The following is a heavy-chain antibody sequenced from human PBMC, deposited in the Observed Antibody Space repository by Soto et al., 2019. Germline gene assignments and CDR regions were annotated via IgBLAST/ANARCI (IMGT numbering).Heavy chain of an antibody. Sequence: EVQLVESGGGLVKPGGSLRLSCAASGFTFSNAWMSWVRQAPGKGLEWVGRIKSKTGGGTTDYAAPVKGRFTISRDDSKNTLYLQMNSLKTEDTAVYYCTTGGQAVTGVFDLWGRGTLVTVSS. J-gene: IGHJ2*01. CDR3: TTGGQAVTGVFDL. CDR2: IKSKTGGGTT. CDR1: GFTFSNAW. V-gene: IGHV3-15*01. D-gene: IGHD2-21*02.